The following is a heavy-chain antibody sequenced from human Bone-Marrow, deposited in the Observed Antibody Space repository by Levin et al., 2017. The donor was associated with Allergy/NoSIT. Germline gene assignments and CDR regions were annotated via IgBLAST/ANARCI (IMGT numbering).Heavy chain of an antibody. V-gene: IGHV3-66*01. CDR1: GVAVSRNY. CDR3: ARVDTYDYYYGLDV. CDR2: LYSGGNT. Sequence: LSLTCAVSGVAVSRNYLGWVRQSPGKGLGFVSILYSGGNTYYADSVTGRFTISRDNSKNILYLQMNTLRVEDTAIYYCARVDTYDYYYGLDVWGQGTTVTVSS. J-gene: IGHJ6*02. D-gene: IGHD3/OR15-3a*01.